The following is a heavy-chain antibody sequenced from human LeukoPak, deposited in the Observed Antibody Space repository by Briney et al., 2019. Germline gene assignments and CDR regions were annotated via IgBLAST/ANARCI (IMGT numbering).Heavy chain of an antibody. V-gene: IGHV3-23*01. Sequence: GGSLRLSCAPSGFSFSNYGTNWDRHAPGKGLEWVSGITGHGDTTTYTDSVKGRSPISKDTSRNTASRRMDSWRTTSTAGSYCANDLGWIQLNLGRGQGTLVTVSS. D-gene: IGHD5-18*01. CDR3: ANDLGWIQLNLG. CDR2: ITGHGDTT. CDR1: GFSFSNYG. J-gene: IGHJ4*02.